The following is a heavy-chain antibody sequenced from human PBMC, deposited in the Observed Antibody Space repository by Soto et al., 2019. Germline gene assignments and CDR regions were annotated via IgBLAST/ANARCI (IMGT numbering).Heavy chain of an antibody. CDR1: GFTFSSYA. J-gene: IGHJ4*02. D-gene: IGHD3-22*01. CDR2: ISGGGGST. V-gene: IGHV3-23*01. Sequence: GGSLRLSCAASGFTFSSYAMSWVRQAPGKGLEWVSAISGGGGSTYYADSVKGRFTISRDNSKNTLYLQMNSLRAEDTAVYYCAKAPPNYYDSSGYYYDFDYWGQGTLVTVSS. CDR3: AKAPPNYYDSSGYYYDFDY.